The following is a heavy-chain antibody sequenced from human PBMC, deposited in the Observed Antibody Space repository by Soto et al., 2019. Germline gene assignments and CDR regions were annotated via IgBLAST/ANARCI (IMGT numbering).Heavy chain of an antibody. CDR3: ARGLADDSSPGNWFDP. CDR1: GGSISSGGYY. D-gene: IGHD3-3*01. V-gene: IGHV4-31*03. CDR2: IYYSGST. J-gene: IGHJ5*02. Sequence: PSETLSLTCTVSGGSISSGGYYWSWIRQHPGKGLEWIGYIYYSGSTHYNPSLKSRVTISVDTSKNQFSLKLSSVTAADTAVYYCARGLADDSSPGNWFDPWGQGTLVTVSS.